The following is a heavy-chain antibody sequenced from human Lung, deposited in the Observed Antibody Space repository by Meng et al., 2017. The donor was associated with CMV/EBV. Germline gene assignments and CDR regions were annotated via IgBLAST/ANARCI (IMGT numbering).Heavy chain of an antibody. CDR1: EFNVNSTY. J-gene: IGHJ3*02. Sequence: GESLKISCAASEFNVNSTYLHWVRQAPGKGLGWVSVIYSGGHSYYASPVKGRFTISRDNSKNTMHLQMNSLRAEDTAMYYCARAGTSSGAFDIWGQGPMVTVSS. V-gene: IGHV3-53*01. D-gene: IGHD6-6*01. CDR3: ARAGTSSGAFDI. CDR2: IYSGGHS.